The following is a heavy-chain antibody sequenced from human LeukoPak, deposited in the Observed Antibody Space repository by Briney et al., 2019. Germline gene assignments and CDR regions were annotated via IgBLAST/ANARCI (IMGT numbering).Heavy chain of an antibody. CDR3: TRITIDGFWLDP. J-gene: IGHJ5*02. CDR1: GFTFSPHA. D-gene: IGHD1-14*01. Sequence: SGGSLRLSCVASGFTFSPHAINWVRQAPGKGLEWISYISSDSGTIYYADSVKGRFTISRDNAKNSLYLQMNSLRGEDTAVYYCTRITIDGFWLDPWGQGALVTVSS. V-gene: IGHV3-48*04. CDR2: ISSDSGTI.